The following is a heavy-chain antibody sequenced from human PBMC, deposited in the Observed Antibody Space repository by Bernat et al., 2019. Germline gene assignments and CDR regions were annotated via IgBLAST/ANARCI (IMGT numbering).Heavy chain of an antibody. J-gene: IGHJ3*02. V-gene: IGHV3-30*01. D-gene: IGHD6-19*01. CDR2: ISYDGSNK. Sequence: QVQLVESGGGVVQPGRSLRLSCAASGFTFSSYAMHWVRQAPGKGLEWVAVISYDGSNKYYADSVKDRFTISRDNSKNTLYQQMNSRRAEDTAVYYCAGEASSQWLVGAFDIWGQGTMVTVSS. CDR3: AGEASSQWLVGAFDI. CDR1: GFTFSSYA.